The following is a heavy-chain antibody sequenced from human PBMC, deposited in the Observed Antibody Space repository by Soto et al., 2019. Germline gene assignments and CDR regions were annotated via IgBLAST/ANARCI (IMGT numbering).Heavy chain of an antibody. V-gene: IGHV3-21*01. CDR2: ISSSSSYI. D-gene: IGHD2-2*01. CDR3: ARDLNEVVPAAADY. Sequence: ESGGGLVKPGGSLRLSCAASGFTFSSYSMNWVRQAPGKGLEWVSSISSSSSYIYYADSVKGRFTISRDNAKNSLYLQMNSLRAEDTAVYYCARDLNEVVPAAADYWGQGTLVTVSS. J-gene: IGHJ4*02. CDR1: GFTFSSYS.